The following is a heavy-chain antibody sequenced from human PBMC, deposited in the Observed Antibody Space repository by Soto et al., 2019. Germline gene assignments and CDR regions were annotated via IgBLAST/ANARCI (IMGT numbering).Heavy chain of an antibody. CDR1: GYSFTSYW. J-gene: IGHJ3*02. CDR3: ARQFGDSGSKENAFDI. D-gene: IGHD1-26*01. V-gene: IGHV5-51*01. Sequence: GESLKISCKGSGYSFTSYWIGWVRQMPGKGLEWMGIIYPGDSDTRYSPSFQGQATISADKSISTAYLPWSSLKASDTARYFCARQFGDSGSKENAFDIWGQGTMVTVSS. CDR2: IYPGDSDT.